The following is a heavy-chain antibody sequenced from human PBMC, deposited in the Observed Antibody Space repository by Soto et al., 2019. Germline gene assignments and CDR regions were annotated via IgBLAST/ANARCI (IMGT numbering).Heavy chain of an antibody. V-gene: IGHV4-30-4*01. CDR2: IYYSGST. Sequence: PSETLSLTCTVSGGSISSGDYYWSWICQPPGKGLEWIGYIYYSGSTYYNPSLKSRVTISVDTSKNQFSLKLSSVTAADTAVYYCARARGRFLEWLLLLEVWGQGTTVTVSS. J-gene: IGHJ6*02. CDR3: ARARGRFLEWLLLLEV. D-gene: IGHD3-3*01. CDR1: GGSISSGDYY.